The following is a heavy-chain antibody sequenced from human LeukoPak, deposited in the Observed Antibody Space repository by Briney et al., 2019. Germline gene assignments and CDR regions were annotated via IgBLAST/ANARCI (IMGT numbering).Heavy chain of an antibody. J-gene: IGHJ4*02. CDR2: ISGSGGST. D-gene: IGHD3-10*01. V-gene: IGHV3-23*01. Sequence: PGGSLRLSCAASGFTFSSYGMSWVRQAPGKGLEWVSAISGSGGSTYYADSVKGRFTISRDNSKNTLYLQMNSLRAEDTAVYHCAKDLLWFGGEIDYWGQGTLVTVSS. CDR3: AKDLLWFGGEIDY. CDR1: GFTFSSYG.